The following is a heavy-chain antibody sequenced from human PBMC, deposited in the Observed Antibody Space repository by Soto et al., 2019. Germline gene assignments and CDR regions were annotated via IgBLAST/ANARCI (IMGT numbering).Heavy chain of an antibody. CDR2: ILHDGSAE. CDR1: GFTFTSYD. V-gene: IGHV3-30*03. D-gene: IGHD4-4*01. J-gene: IGHJ6*02. CDR3: ARSRDGYSFYFYYGMGG. Sequence: PRGSLRRSCAASGFTFTSYDMQWVRQAPGKGLEWMALILHDGSAEYYADSVKGRFTISRGNSRSTLYLQMNSLRAEDTAVYYCARSRDGYSFYFYYGMGGYGEWTTV.